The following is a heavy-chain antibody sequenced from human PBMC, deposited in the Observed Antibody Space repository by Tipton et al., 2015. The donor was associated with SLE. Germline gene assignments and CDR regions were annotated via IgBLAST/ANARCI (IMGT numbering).Heavy chain of an antibody. Sequence: TLSLTCTVYGGSFSGYFWNWIRQPPGKGLEWIGYIYHSGSTYYNPSLKSRVTISVDRSKNQFSLKLSSVTAADTAVYYCARAERGYSGYDSWYYYYYMDVRGKGTTVTVSS. CDR1: GGSFSGYF. D-gene: IGHD5-12*01. J-gene: IGHJ6*03. CDR2: IYHSGST. V-gene: IGHV4-30-2*01. CDR3: ARAERGYSGYDSWYYYYYMDV.